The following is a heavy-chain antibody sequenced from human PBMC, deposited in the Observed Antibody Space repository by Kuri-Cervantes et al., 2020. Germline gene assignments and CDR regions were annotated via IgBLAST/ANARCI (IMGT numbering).Heavy chain of an antibody. CDR3: ARVNAARGIGVRLDSFDV. V-gene: IGHV3-23*01. Sequence: LSLTCAASGFTFSSYAINWVRQAPGKGLEWVSAISGSGGTTYYADSVKGRITISRDNSQKTVFLQMNNLRVEDTAVYYCARVNAARGIGVRLDSFDVWGQGTMVTVSS. D-gene: IGHD6-19*01. J-gene: IGHJ3*01. CDR2: ISGSGGTT. CDR1: GFTFSSYA.